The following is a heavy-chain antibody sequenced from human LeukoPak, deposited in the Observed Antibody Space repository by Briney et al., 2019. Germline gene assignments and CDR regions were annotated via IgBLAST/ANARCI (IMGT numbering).Heavy chain of an antibody. CDR3: AKEREYYDSSGYSGFDY. Sequence: PGGSLRLSCAASGLTFSNFAMSWVRQAPGKGLEWVSSISGSGGRTYYADSVKGRFTISRDNSKNTLFLQMNSQRAEDTAVYYCAKEREYYDSSGYSGFDYWGQGTLVTVSS. CDR2: ISGSGGRT. V-gene: IGHV3-23*01. J-gene: IGHJ4*02. CDR1: GLTFSNFA. D-gene: IGHD3-22*01.